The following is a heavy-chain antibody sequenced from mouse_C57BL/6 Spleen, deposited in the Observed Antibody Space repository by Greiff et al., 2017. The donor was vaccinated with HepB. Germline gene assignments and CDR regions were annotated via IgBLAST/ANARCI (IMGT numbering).Heavy chain of an antibody. CDR3: ARGLRGYAMDY. CDR2: ISSGSSTI. J-gene: IGHJ4*01. V-gene: IGHV5-17*01. Sequence: EVNLVESGGGLVKPGGSLKLSCAASGFTFSDYGMHWVRQAPEKGLEWVAYISSGSSTIYYADTVKGRFTISRDNAKNTLFLQMTSLRSEDTAMYYCARGLRGYAMDYWGQGTSVTVSS. CDR1: GFTFSDYG.